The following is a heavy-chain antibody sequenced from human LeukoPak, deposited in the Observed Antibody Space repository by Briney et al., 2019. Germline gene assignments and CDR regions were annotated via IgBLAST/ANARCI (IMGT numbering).Heavy chain of an antibody. Sequence: ASVKVSCKASGHTFTDYYIHWVRQAPGQGLEWMGWINTNSGDRKYAQKFQGRVTMTRDTSISTVYMELSRLRSDDTAVYYCARAPPITRGPFDPWGQGTLVTVSS. V-gene: IGHV1-2*02. CDR3: ARAPPITRGPFDP. D-gene: IGHD3-10*01. CDR1: GHTFTDYY. CDR2: INTNSGDR. J-gene: IGHJ5*02.